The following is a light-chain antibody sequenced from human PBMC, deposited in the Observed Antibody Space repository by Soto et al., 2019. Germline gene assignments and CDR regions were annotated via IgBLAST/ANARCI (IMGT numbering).Light chain of an antibody. Sequence: EVLMTQSPATLSVSPGERATISCRASQSVSRYLAWYQHKPGQGPRLLIHDASTRATGVPARFSGSGSGTEVTLTISSLQSEDFAVYYCQQYNDWPETFGQGTKVEIK. CDR2: DAS. CDR1: QSVSRY. CDR3: QQYNDWPET. J-gene: IGKJ1*01. V-gene: IGKV3-15*01.